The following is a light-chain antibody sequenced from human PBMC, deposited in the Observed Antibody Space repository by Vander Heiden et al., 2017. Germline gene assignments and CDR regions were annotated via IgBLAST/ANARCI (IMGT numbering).Light chain of an antibody. CDR2: LNGDGSH. Sequence: QLVLPQSPSAPASLGASVNLTRTLGSGHINYSISCQQQQQETGPRYLMKLNGDGSHPKGDWIPDRFSGSGSGAERYLTIPRLQAEDEADCYCQTWGTGRVFGGGTKLTVL. J-gene: IGLJ3*02. CDR1: SGHINYS. CDR3: QTWGTGRV. V-gene: IGLV4-69*01.